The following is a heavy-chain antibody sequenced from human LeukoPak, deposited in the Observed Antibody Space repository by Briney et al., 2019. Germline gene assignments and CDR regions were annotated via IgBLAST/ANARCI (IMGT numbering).Heavy chain of an antibody. D-gene: IGHD2-21*01. CDR1: GFTFSSYA. V-gene: IGHV3-23*01. CDR3: ARSPPYCRGNCYSTFDY. J-gene: IGHJ4*02. CDR2: ISGSGGST. Sequence: GGSLRLSCAASGFTFSSYAMSWVRQAPGKGLEWVSAISGSGGSTYYADSAKGRFTISRDNSKNTLYLQMNSLRAEDTAVYYCARSPPYCRGNCYSTFDYWGQGTLVSVSS.